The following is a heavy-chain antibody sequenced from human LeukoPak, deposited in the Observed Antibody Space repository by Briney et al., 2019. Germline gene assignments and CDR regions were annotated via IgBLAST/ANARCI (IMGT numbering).Heavy chain of an antibody. CDR2: INPNSGGT. V-gene: IGHV1-2*02. D-gene: IGHD2-2*01. J-gene: IGHJ5*02. CDR3: ARPYCSSTSCYENWFDP. CDR1: GYTFTGYY. Sequence: ASVKVSCKASGYTFTGYYMHWVRQAPGQGLEWMGWINPNSGGTNYAQKFQCRVTMTRDTSISTAYMELSRLRSDDTAVYYCARPYCSSTSCYENWFDPWGQGTLVTVSS.